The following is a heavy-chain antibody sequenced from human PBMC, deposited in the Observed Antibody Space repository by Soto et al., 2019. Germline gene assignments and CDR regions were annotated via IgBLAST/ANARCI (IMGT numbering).Heavy chain of an antibody. CDR2: ISYDGSNK. CDR1: GFTFSSYA. Sequence: QVQLVESGGGVVQPGRSLRLSCAASGFTFSSYAMHWVRQAPGKGLEWVAVISYDGSNKYYADSVKGRFTISRDNSKNTRYLKMNSLRAEDTAVYYCARGAGGCDAFDIWGQGTMVTVSS. D-gene: IGHD6-19*01. J-gene: IGHJ3*02. CDR3: ARGAGGCDAFDI. V-gene: IGHV3-30-3*01.